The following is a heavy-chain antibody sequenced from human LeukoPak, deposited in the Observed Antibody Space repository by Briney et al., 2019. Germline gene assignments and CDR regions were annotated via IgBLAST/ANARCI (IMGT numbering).Heavy chain of an antibody. J-gene: IGHJ2*01. Sequence: ASVKVSCKASGYTFTSNYIHWVRQAPGQGLEWMGMIYPRDGSTSYAQKFQGRVTMTRNTSISTAYMELSSLRSEDTAVYYCAAWVPNWYFDLWGRGTLVTVSS. D-gene: IGHD3-16*01. V-gene: IGHV1-46*01. CDR1: GYTFTSNY. CDR2: IYPRDGST. CDR3: AAWVPNWYFDL.